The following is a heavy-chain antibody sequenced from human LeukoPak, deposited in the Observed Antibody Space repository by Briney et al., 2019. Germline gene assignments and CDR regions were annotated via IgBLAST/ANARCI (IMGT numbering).Heavy chain of an antibody. CDR3: ARALYSYDGSSVDY. CDR1: GFTFNTYG. CDR2: IWYDGSNK. Sequence: SGGSLRLSCAASGFTFNTYGMHWVRQAPGKGLEWVAVIWYDGSNKYYTDSVKGRFTISRDNSKNTLWLQMDSLRAEDSAVYYCARALYSYDGSSVDYWGQGTLVTVSS. D-gene: IGHD5-18*01. V-gene: IGHV3-33*01. J-gene: IGHJ4*02.